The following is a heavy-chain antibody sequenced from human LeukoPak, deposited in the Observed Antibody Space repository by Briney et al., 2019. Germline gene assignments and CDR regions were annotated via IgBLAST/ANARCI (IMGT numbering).Heavy chain of an antibody. CDR1: GFTFSSYG. D-gene: IGHD6-13*01. CDR3: ARGLYSSSWYFIGY. Sequence: PGGSLRLSCAASGFTFSSYGMHWVRQAPGKGLEWVAVIWYDGSNKYYADSVKGRFTISRDNSKNTLYLQTNSLRAEDTAVYYCARGLYSSSWYFIGYWGQGTLVTVSS. J-gene: IGHJ4*02. V-gene: IGHV3-33*01. CDR2: IWYDGSNK.